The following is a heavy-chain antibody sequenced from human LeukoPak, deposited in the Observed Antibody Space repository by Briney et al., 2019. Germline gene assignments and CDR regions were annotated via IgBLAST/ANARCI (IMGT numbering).Heavy chain of an antibody. Sequence: GGSLRLSCAASGFTFSIYAMHWVRQAPGKGLEWVAVISYDGRNTFYTDSVKGRFTISRDNSKNTLYLQMNSLGPEDTAVYYCASTLGYCSGGSCYSPSYYFDYWGQGTLVTVSS. V-gene: IGHV3-30-3*01. J-gene: IGHJ4*02. CDR1: GFTFSIYA. CDR2: ISYDGRNT. D-gene: IGHD2-15*01. CDR3: ASTLGYCSGGSCYSPSYYFDY.